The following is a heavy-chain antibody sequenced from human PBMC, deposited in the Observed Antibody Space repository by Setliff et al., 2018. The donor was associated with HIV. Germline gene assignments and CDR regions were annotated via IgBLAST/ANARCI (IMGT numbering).Heavy chain of an antibody. J-gene: IGHJ6*03. CDR2: INVGTGNT. CDR1: GYTFTNYD. CDR3: ARLSMIPGIMGAYYYYYMDV. V-gene: IGHV1-3*01. D-gene: IGHD3-10*01. Sequence: ASVKVSCKASGYTFTNYDINWVRQATGQRLEWMGWINVGTGNTKYSQKLQGRLTITRDTSATTAYMELSSLRSEDTAVYYCARLSMIPGIMGAYYYYYMDVWGKGTTVTVSS.